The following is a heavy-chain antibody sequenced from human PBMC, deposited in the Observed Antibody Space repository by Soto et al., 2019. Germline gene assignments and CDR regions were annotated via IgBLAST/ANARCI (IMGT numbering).Heavy chain of an antibody. CDR2: TRNKVKNYTT. CDR1: GFVFSDHY. Sequence: DVQLVESGGGLVQPGGSLRLSCVGSGFVFSDHYMDWVRQAPGKGLEWVSGTRNKVKNYTTEYAASVKGRFSISRHESRNSLFLQMNSLKIADTAVYYCVIGLAVPSTTPGHWGQGTLVTVSS. J-gene: IGHJ4*02. D-gene: IGHD1-1*01. V-gene: IGHV3-72*01. CDR3: VIGLAVPSTTPGH.